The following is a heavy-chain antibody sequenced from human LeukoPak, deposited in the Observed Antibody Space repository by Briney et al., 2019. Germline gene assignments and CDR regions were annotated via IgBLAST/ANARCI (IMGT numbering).Heavy chain of an antibody. CDR1: GYTFTGYY. CDR2: INPNSGGT. V-gene: IGHV1-2*02. Sequence: ASVKVSFTASGYTFTGYYMHWVRQAPGQGLEWMGWINPNSGGTNYAQKFQGRVTMTRDTSISTAYMELSRLRSDDTAVYFCAREWTTWGAFDIWGQGTMVTVSS. CDR3: AREWTTWGAFDI. J-gene: IGHJ3*02. D-gene: IGHD2/OR15-2a*01.